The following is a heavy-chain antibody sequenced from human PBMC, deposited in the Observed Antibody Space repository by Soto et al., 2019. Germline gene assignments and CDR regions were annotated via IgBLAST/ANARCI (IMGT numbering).Heavy chain of an antibody. D-gene: IGHD2-15*01. J-gene: IGHJ4*02. CDR2: IAPDNGDT. V-gene: IGHV1-18*01. CDR3: ARLAPCNSGNCYSRPLDY. Sequence: QVQLVQSGAELKRPGASVKVSCKSSGYTFATYGISWVRQAPGQGLEWMGWIAPDNGDTNYEQKLRGRVTLTADTSTNTAYMEVRSLRSDDTAVYFCARLAPCNSGNCYSRPLDYWGQGTLVTVSS. CDR1: GYTFATYG.